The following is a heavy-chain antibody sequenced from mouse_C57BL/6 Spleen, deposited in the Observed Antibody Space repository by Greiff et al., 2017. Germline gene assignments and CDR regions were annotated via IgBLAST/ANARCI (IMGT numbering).Heavy chain of an antibody. J-gene: IGHJ4*01. CDR1: GYTFTSYW. D-gene: IGHD1-1*01. V-gene: IGHV1-52*01. CDR2: IDPSDSET. Sequence: VQLQQPGAELVRPGSSVTLSCKASGYTFTSYWMHWVKQRPIQGLEWIGNIDPSDSETHYNPKFKDKATLTVDKSSSPAYMQLSSLTSEDSAVYYCARGGGYYGSSPHYYAVDYWGQGTSVTVSS. CDR3: ARGGGYYGSSPHYYAVDY.